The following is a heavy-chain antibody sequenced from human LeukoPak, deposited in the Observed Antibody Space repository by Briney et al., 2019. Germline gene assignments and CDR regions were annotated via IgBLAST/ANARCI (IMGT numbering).Heavy chain of an antibody. J-gene: IGHJ4*02. CDR2: IRSKAYGGTT. V-gene: IGHV3-49*03. Sequence: GGSLRLSCTASGFTFGDYAMSWFRQAPGKGLEGVGFIRSKAYGGTTEYAASVKGRFTISRDDSKSIAYLQMNSLKTEDTAVYYCTRDRGGLYSGSYFDYWGQGTLVTVSS. CDR1: GFTFGDYA. D-gene: IGHD1-26*01. CDR3: TRDRGGLYSGSYFDY.